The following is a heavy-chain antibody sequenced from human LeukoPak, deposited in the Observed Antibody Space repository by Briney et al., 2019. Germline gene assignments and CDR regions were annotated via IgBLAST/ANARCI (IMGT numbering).Heavy chain of an antibody. J-gene: IGHJ5*02. V-gene: IGHV1-46*01. Sequence: ASVKVSCKASGYTFTSYYMHWVRQAPGQGLEWMGIINPSGGSTSYAQKFQGRVTMTRDMSTSTVYMELSSLRSEDTAVYYCARAVHCSGGSCYPGDWFDPWGQGTLVTVSS. CDR1: GYTFTSYY. CDR3: ARAVHCSGGSCYPGDWFDP. D-gene: IGHD2-15*01. CDR2: INPSGGST.